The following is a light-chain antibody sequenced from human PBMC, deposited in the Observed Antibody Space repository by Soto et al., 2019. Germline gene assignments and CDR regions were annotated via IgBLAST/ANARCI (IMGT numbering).Light chain of an antibody. CDR2: EVI. V-gene: IGLV2-14*01. J-gene: IGLJ3*02. CDR1: SSDVGAYNY. CDR3: SSYTTSSTLA. Sequence: QSALTQPASVSGSPGQSITISCTGTSSDVGAYNYVSWYQQHPGKPPKLMIYEVINRSSGVSNRLSGSKSSNTAPLTISGLQADDEADYFCSSYTTSSTLAFGGGTKLTVL.